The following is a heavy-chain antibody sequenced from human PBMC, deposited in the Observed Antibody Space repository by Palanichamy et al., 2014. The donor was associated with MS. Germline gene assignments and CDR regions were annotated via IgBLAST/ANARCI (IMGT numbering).Heavy chain of an antibody. J-gene: IGHJ4*02. CDR1: GGFIGSYY. CDR3: AREASYYDSSGYYFDY. V-gene: IGHV4-59*01. CDR2: IYYSGST. Sequence: QVQLQESGPGLVKPSETLSLTCTVSGGFIGSYYWSWIRQPPGKGLEWIGYIYYSGSTNYNPSLKSRVTISVDTSKNQFSLKLSSVTAADTAVYYCAREASYYDSSGYYFDYWGQGTLVTVSS. D-gene: IGHD3-22*01.